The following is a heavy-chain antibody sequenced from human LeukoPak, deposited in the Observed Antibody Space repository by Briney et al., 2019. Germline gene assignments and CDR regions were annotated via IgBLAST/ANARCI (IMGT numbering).Heavy chain of an antibody. D-gene: IGHD3-10*01. V-gene: IGHV3-33*01. CDR1: GFTFRSYG. J-gene: IGHJ4*02. CDR2: IWYDGTNK. Sequence: PGRSLRLSCAASGFTFRSYGMHWVRQAPRKRLEWVAIIWYDGTNKYYADSVKGRFTISRDNSKNTLYLQMNSLRVEDTAVYYCASGRMVRGVTISYYFDYWGQGTLVTVPS. CDR3: ASGRMVRGVTISYYFDY.